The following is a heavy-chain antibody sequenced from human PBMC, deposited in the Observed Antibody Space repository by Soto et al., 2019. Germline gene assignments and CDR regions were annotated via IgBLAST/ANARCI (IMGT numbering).Heavy chain of an antibody. V-gene: IGHV1-69*01. CDR3: AVKGIVVVVAATLPYYYGMDV. J-gene: IGHJ6*02. Sequence: QVQLVQSGAEVKKPGSSVKVSCKASGGTFSSYAISWVRQAPGQGLEWMGGIIPIFGTANYAQKFQGRVTITADESTSTAYMELSSLRSEDTAVYYCAVKGIVVVVAATLPYYYGMDVWGQGTTVTVSS. D-gene: IGHD2-15*01. CDR2: IIPIFGTA. CDR1: GGTFSSYA.